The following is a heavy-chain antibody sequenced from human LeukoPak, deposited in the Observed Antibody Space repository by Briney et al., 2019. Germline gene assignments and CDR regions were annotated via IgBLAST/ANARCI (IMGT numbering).Heavy chain of an antibody. CDR2: INPNDGDT. D-gene: IGHD2-2*01. CDR3: ARSNFLYCSSTTCLFDY. CDR1: GYTFTDYD. Sequence: GASVRVSCKASGYTFTDYDMHWVRQAPGQGVEWMGWINPNDGDTNYAQKFQGRVTMTRDTSISTAHMEVSRLRSDDTAVYYCARSNFLYCSSTTCLFDYWGQGTLVTVSS. V-gene: IGHV1-2*02. J-gene: IGHJ4*02.